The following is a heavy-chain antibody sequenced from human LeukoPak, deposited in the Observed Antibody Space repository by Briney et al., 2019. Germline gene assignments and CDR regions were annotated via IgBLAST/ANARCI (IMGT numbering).Heavy chain of an antibody. CDR3: SSSNHFWSGYYLLYY. CDR1: GGSFSGYY. J-gene: IGHJ4*02. CDR2: IDHSGST. Sequence: SETLSLTCAVYGGSFSGYYWSWIRQSPGMGLEWIGEIDHSGSTNYNPSLKSRVTISVDTSKNQFSLEVNSVTAADTAVYYCSSSNHFWSGYYLLYYWGQGTLGTGSS. D-gene: IGHD3-3*02. V-gene: IGHV4-34*01.